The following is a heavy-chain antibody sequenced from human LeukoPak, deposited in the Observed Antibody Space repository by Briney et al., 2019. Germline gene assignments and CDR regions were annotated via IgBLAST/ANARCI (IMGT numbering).Heavy chain of an antibody. V-gene: IGHV3-23*01. J-gene: IGHJ4*02. D-gene: IGHD6-13*01. Sequence: GGSLRLSCAASGFTFSSYAMSWVRQAPGKGLEWVSAISGSGGNAYYADSVKGRFTISRDNSKNTVYLQMNSLRAEDTAVYYCAKDDYYSSNWYFGDYWGQGTLVTVSS. CDR2: ISGSGGNA. CDR1: GFTFSSYA. CDR3: AKDDYYSSNWYFGDY.